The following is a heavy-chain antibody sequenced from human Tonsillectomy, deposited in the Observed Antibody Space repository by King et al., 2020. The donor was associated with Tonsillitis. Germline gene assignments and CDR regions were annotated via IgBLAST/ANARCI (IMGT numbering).Heavy chain of an antibody. CDR1: GFALSNAGMS. Sequence: VTLKESGPVLVKPTETLTLTCTVSGFALSNAGMSVSWIRQPPGKALEWLAHIFSNDGKSYSTSLKSRLTISKETSKSQVVLTMTNMDPVDTATYFCARVTTVTKSYYYYGMDVWGPGTTVTVSS. J-gene: IGHJ6*02. D-gene: IGHD4-17*01. CDR3: ARVTTVTKSYYYYGMDV. CDR2: IFSNDGK. V-gene: IGHV2-26*01.